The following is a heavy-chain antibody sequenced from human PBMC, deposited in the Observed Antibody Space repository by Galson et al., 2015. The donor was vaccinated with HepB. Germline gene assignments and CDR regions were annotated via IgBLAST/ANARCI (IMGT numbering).Heavy chain of an antibody. J-gene: IGHJ5*02. CDR3: ATDCSSTSGYRWANWFDP. V-gene: IGHV1-24*01. Sequence: SVKVSCKVSGYTLTDLSMHWVRQAPGKGLEWMGGFDAEDGETIYAQKFQGRVTMTEDTSTDTAYMELSNLRSEDTAVYYCATDCSSTSGYRWANWFDPWGQGTLVTVSS. D-gene: IGHD2-2*01. CDR2: FDAEDGET. CDR1: GYTLTDLS.